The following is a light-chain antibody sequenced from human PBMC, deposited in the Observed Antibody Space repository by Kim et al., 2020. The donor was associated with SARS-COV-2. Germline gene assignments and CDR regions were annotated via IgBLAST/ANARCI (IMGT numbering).Light chain of an antibody. CDR3: QPWEGSTVL. CDR2: QVS. V-gene: IGLV3-1*01. Sequence: SYELTQPPSVSVSPGQTASITCSGDKLGDKFAGWYQKKPGRSLVLVFYQVSKRPSGIPGRFSGSNSGNTATLTISGTKARDELDYYGQPWEGSTVLFGGG. CDR1: KLGDKF. J-gene: IGLJ2*01.